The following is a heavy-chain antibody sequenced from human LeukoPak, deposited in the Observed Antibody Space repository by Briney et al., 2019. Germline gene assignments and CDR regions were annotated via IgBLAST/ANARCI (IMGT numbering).Heavy chain of an antibody. Sequence: PGGSLRLSCAASGFTFSSYSMNWVRQAPGKGLEWVSSISSSSSYIYYADSVKGRFTISRDNAKNSLYLQMNSLRAEDTAVYYCARDSLPRVFLPGGYFQHWGQGTLVTVSS. CDR3: ARDSLPRVFLPGGYFQH. J-gene: IGHJ1*01. D-gene: IGHD3-10*01. CDR2: ISSSSSYI. V-gene: IGHV3-21*01. CDR1: GFTFSSYS.